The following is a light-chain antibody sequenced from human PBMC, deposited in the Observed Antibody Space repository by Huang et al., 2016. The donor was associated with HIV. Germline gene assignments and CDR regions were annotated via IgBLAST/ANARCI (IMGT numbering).Light chain of an antibody. CDR1: QSLLYSSNNKNY. CDR3: HQYYATGT. Sequence: ATINCKSSQSLLYSSNNKNYLAWYQQKPGQPPKLLIYWASTRESGVPDRFSGSGSETDFTLTISSLQAEDVAAYYCHQYYATGTFGQGTKVEI. V-gene: IGKV4-1*01. J-gene: IGKJ1*01. CDR2: WAS.